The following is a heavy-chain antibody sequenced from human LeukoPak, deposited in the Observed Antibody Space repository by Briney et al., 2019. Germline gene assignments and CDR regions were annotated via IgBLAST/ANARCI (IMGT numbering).Heavy chain of an antibody. CDR3: TRSPGRRDGYKETFDY. CDR1: GFTFGDYA. CDR2: IRSKAYGGTT. D-gene: IGHD5-24*01. J-gene: IGHJ4*02. V-gene: IGHV3-49*04. Sequence: GGSLRLSCTASGFTFGDYAMSWVRQAPGKGLEWVGFIRSKAYGGTTEYAASVKGRFTISRDDSKSIAYLQMNSLKTEDTAVYYCTRSPGRRDGYKETFDYWGQGTLVTVSS.